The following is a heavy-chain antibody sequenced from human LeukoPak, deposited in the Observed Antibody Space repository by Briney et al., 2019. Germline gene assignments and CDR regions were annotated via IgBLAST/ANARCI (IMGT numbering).Heavy chain of an antibody. Sequence: SETLSLICALYGGPHSGHHWRWIPQPPEKGGEGIGEINHSGSTNYNPSLKSRITISVDTSKNQFSLKLSSVTAADTAVYYCAREGTDDAFDIWGQGTMVTVSS. J-gene: IGHJ3*02. V-gene: IGHV4-34*01. CDR2: INHSGST. CDR1: GGPHSGHH. D-gene: IGHD1-1*01. CDR3: AREGTDDAFDI.